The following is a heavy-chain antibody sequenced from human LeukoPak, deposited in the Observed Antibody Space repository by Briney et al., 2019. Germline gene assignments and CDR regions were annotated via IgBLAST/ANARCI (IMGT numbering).Heavy chain of an antibody. CDR3: TTEGATYYYGSGEPYDYVWGSYRYAFDI. CDR1: GFTFSGSA. CDR2: ISSKANSYAT. J-gene: IGHJ3*02. V-gene: IGHV3-73*01. Sequence: PGGSLKLSCAASGFTFSGSAMHWVRQASGKGLEWVGRISSKANSYATAYAASGKGGFTISRDDSKNTAYLQMNSLKTEDTAVYYCTTEGATYYYGSGEPYDYVWGSYRYAFDIWGQGTMVTVSS. D-gene: IGHD3-16*02.